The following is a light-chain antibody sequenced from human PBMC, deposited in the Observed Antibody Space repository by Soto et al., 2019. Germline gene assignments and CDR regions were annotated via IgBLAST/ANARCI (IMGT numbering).Light chain of an antibody. CDR1: QTISGW. Sequence: DIQMTQSPSTLSASVGDRVTISCRASQTISGWLAWYQQKPGKAPKLLISKASTLESGVPSRFSGSGSGTEFTLTISSLLPDDFATYYCQQYNRFSTWTFGQGTKVDIK. J-gene: IGKJ1*01. CDR2: KAS. CDR3: QQYNRFSTWT. V-gene: IGKV1-5*03.